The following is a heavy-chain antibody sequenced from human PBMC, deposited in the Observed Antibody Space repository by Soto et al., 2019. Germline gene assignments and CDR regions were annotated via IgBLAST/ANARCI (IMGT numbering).Heavy chain of an antibody. CDR2: ISAYNGNT. V-gene: IGHV1-18*01. CDR1: GYTFTSYG. Sequence: GASVKVSCKASGYTFTSYGISWVRQAPGQGLEWMGWISAYNGNTNYAQKLQGRVTMTTDTSTSTAYMELRSLRSDDTAVYYCARDRGCSSTSCYAPLENCSGGSCYPYYYYYMDVWGKGTTVTVSS. D-gene: IGHD2-2*01. J-gene: IGHJ6*03. CDR3: ARDRGCSSTSCYAPLENCSGGSCYPYYYYYMDV.